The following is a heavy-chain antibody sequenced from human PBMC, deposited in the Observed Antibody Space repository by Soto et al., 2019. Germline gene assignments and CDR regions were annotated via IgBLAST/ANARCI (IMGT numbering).Heavy chain of an antibody. Sequence: PGGPLILCAAASGFTCSSHWIHWFRQAPGKGLVWVSHIGPDGSSTRDADSVQGRFTISRDNARNTLYLQMNSLRDEDTAVYYCARDNTWSYDYWGQGILVTVSS. J-gene: IGHJ4*02. CDR3: ARDNTWSYDY. CDR2: IGPDGSST. V-gene: IGHV3-74*01. D-gene: IGHD2-8*02. CDR1: GFTCSSHW.